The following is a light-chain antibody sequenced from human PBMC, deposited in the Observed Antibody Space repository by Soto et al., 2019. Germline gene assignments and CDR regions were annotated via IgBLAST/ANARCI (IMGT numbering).Light chain of an antibody. CDR1: QGIRDA. J-gene: IGKJ1*01. Sequence: DIQMTQSPSSLSASVGDRVTITCRASQGIRDALGWYQQKPGKAPKRLIYAASSLQSGVPSRFSGSGSGTEFTLTISSLQPEDFATYYCLQHNSYPQTFGPGPKVEIK. V-gene: IGKV1-17*01. CDR3: LQHNSYPQT. CDR2: AAS.